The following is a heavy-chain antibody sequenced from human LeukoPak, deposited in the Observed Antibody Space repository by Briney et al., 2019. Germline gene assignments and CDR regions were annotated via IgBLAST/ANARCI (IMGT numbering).Heavy chain of an antibody. D-gene: IGHD2-15*01. V-gene: IGHV4-4*07. J-gene: IGHJ6*02. CDR2: IYTSGST. Sequence: SETLSLTCTVSGGSISSYYWSWIRQPAGKGLEWIGRIYTSGSTNYNPSLKSRVTMSVDTSKNQFSLKLSSVTAADTAVYYCAREVVAATRANYYYYYGMDVWGQGTTVTVSS. CDR3: AREVVAATRANYYYYYGMDV. CDR1: GGSISSYY.